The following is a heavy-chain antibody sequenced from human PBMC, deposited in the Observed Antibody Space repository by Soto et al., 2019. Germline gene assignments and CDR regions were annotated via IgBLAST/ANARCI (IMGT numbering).Heavy chain of an antibody. Sequence: EVQMLESGGGLVQPGGSLRLSCAASGFTLSSYALSWVRQAPGKGLKWVSGISGSGDFTFDADSVRGRFTISRDNSMNTLYLQMNSLRVEDTAVYYCARGPTIFGVGVDAFDIWGQGTMATVSS. CDR3: ARGPTIFGVGVDAFDI. CDR1: GFTLSSYA. CDR2: ISGSGDFT. D-gene: IGHD3-3*01. J-gene: IGHJ3*02. V-gene: IGHV3-23*01.